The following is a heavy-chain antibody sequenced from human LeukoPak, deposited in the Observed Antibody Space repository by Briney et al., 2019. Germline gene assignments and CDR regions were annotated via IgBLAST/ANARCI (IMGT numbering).Heavy chain of an antibody. CDR1: GFTFRSFT. CDR2: ISSSGTTT. V-gene: IGHV3-48*02. Sequence: GGSLRLSCAASGFTFRSFTMNWVRQAPGKGLEWVSYISSSGTTTYCADSVKGRFTISRDNAKNSLYLQMDSLRDDDTAVYYCARDLHSGAYTFDYWGQGTLVTVSS. CDR3: ARDLHSGAYTFDY. J-gene: IGHJ4*02. D-gene: IGHD1-26*01.